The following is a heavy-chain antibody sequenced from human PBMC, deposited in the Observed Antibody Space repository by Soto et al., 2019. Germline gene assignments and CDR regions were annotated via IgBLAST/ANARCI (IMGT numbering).Heavy chain of an antibody. J-gene: IGHJ4*02. CDR2: INPYNGNT. CDR1: GYTFTSYG. CDR3: ARDWFGIDY. Sequence: QVQLVQSGAEVKKPGASVKVSCKASGYTFTSYGISWVRQAPGQGLEWMGWINPYNGNTKYAQKLQGRVTMTTDTSTNTAYMEPRSLRSDDTAVYYCARDWFGIDYWGQGTLVTVSS. D-gene: IGHD3-16*01. V-gene: IGHV1-18*01.